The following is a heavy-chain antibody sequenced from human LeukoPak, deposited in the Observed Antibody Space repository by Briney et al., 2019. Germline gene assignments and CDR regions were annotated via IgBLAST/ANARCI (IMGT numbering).Heavy chain of an antibody. D-gene: IGHD2-2*01. J-gene: IGHJ4*02. CDR3: ARTYCSSISCYYFDY. CDR2: IYPVDSDT. V-gene: IGHV5-51*01. CDR1: GYSFTNYW. Sequence: GESLKISCKGSGYSFTNYWIGWVRQMPGKGLEWMGIIYPVDSDTRYSPSFQGQVTISADKSISTAYLQWSSLKASDTAMYYCARTYCSSISCYYFDYWGQGTLVTVSS.